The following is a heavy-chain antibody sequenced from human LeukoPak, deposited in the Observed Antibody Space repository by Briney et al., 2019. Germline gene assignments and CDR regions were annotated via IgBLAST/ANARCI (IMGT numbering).Heavy chain of an antibody. CDR1: GGSISSYY. Sequence: SETLSLTCTVSGGSISSYYWSWIRQPPGKGLEWIGYIYYSGSTNYNPSLKSRGTISVDTSKNQFSLKLSSVTAADTAVYYCARGVEMATYESDPWGQGTLVTVSS. J-gene: IGHJ5*02. CDR2: IYYSGST. D-gene: IGHD5-24*01. CDR3: ARGVEMATYESDP. V-gene: IGHV4-59*01.